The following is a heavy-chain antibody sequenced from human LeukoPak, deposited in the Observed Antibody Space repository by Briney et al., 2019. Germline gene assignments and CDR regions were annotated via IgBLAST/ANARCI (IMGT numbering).Heavy chain of an antibody. V-gene: IGHV4-39*01. CDR1: GGSISSSNYY. Sequence: SETLSLTCTVSGGSISSSNYYWGWIRQPPGKGLEWIGSIYYSGSTYYNPSLKSRVTISVDTSKNQFSLKLSSVTAADTAVYYCASKRITMIVVVTDNWFDPWGQGTLVTVSS. CDR3: ASKRITMIVVVTDNWFDP. D-gene: IGHD3-22*01. CDR2: IYYSGST. J-gene: IGHJ5*02.